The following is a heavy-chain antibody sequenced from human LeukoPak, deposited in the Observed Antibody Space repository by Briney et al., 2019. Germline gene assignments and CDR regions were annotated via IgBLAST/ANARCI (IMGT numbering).Heavy chain of an antibody. V-gene: IGHV3-21*01. D-gene: IGHD3-16*01. Sequence: GGSLRLSCAASGFTFSSYSMNWVRQAPGKGLEWVSSISSSSSYIYYADSVKGRFTISRDNAKNSLYLQMNSLRAEDTAVYYCARERGTLGAFGIWGQGTMVTVSS. CDR1: GFTFSSYS. CDR2: ISSSSSYI. CDR3: ARERGTLGAFGI. J-gene: IGHJ3*02.